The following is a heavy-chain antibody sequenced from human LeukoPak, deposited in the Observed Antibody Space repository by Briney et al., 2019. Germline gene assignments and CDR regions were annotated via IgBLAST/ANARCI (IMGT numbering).Heavy chain of an antibody. V-gene: IGHV5-51*01. CDR2: IHPGDSDT. D-gene: IGHD2-2*02. CDR3: ARQFCSSTSCYKAIDY. J-gene: IGHJ4*02. CDR1: GYSFTSYW. Sequence: PGESLKISCKGSGYSFTSYWIGWVRQMPGKGLEWMGIIHPGDSDTRYSPSFQGQVTISADKSISTAYLQWSSLKASDTAMYYCARQFCSSTSCYKAIDYWGQGTLVTVSS.